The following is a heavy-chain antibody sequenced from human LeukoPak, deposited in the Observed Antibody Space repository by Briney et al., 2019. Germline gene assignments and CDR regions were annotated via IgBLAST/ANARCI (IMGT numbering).Heavy chain of an antibody. Sequence: PGTSLRLSCAASGFTFSTYPMHWVRQAPGKGLEWVALMSYDGCIKNQADSVKGRFTISRDNSENTLYLQMNSLKAEDTAVYYCAREIVRTATTGGYFDFWGQGTLVTVSS. CDR3: AREIVRTATTGGYFDF. CDR1: GFTFSTYP. V-gene: IGHV3-30*04. D-gene: IGHD2-21*02. J-gene: IGHJ4*02. CDR2: MSYDGCIK.